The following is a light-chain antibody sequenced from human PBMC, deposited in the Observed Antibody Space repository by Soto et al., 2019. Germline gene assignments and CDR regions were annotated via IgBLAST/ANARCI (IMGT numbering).Light chain of an antibody. J-gene: IGLJ3*02. CDR3: SSYTSSNTLV. Sequence: QSALTQPASVSGSPGQSITISCPGTSSDVGAYNYVSWFQQHPGKAPKLLIYEVSNRPSGVSYRFSGSKSGSTASLTISGLQAEDEADYYCSSYTSSNTLVFGGGTKLTVL. CDR1: SSDVGAYNY. CDR2: EVS. V-gene: IGLV2-14*01.